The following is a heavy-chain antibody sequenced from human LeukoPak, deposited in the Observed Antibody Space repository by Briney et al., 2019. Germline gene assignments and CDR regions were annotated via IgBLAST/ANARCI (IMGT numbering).Heavy chain of an antibody. V-gene: IGHV3-30-3*01. CDR1: GFTFSSYA. J-gene: IGHJ4*02. CDR3: ANVDHYAGDQSY. CDR2: ISYDGSNK. D-gene: IGHD7-27*01. Sequence: GGSLRLSCAASGFTFSSYAMHWVRQAPGKGLEWVAVISYDGSNKYYADSVKGRFTISRDNAKNTVHLQMNSLRAEDTAVYYCANVDHYAGDQSYWGQGTLVTVSS.